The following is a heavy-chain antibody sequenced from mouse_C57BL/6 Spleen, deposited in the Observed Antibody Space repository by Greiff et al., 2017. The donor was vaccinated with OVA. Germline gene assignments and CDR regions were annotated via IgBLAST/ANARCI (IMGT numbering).Heavy chain of an antibody. V-gene: IGHV1-50*01. CDR2: IDPSDSYT. CDR1: GYTFTSYW. CDR3: ARSTTVVADYYAMDY. D-gene: IGHD1-1*01. Sequence: QVQLQQPGAELVKPGASVKLSCKASGYTFTSYWMQWVKQRPGQGLEWIGEIDPSDSYTNYNQKFKGKATLTVDTSSSTAYMQLSSLTSEDSAVYYCARSTTVVADYYAMDYWGQGTSVTVSS. J-gene: IGHJ4*01.